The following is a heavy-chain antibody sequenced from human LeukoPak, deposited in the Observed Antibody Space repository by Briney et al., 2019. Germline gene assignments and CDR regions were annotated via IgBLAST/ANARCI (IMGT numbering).Heavy chain of an antibody. CDR1: GGSISSYY. D-gene: IGHD3-9*01. J-gene: IGHJ4*02. CDR3: ARGIRYFDSSMMSDY. V-gene: IGHV4-59*01. CDR2: IYHSGST. Sequence: SETLSLTCTVSGGSISSYYWSWIRQPPGKGLEWIGYIYHSGSTNYNPSLKSRVTISVDTSKNQFSLKLSPVTAADTAVYYCARGIRYFDSSMMSDYWGQGTLVTVSS.